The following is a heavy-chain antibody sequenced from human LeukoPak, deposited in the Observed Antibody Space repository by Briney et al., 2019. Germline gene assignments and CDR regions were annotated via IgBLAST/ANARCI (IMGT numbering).Heavy chain of an antibody. CDR1: GYSFTTYW. CDR2: IYPDDSDT. Sequence: GESLKISCKTSGYSFTTYWIGWVRQMPGTGLEWVGAIYPDDSDTRYSPSFQGQVVISADRSISTAYLQWSSLKASDTAMYYCARRDYGGKHFDYWGQGTLVTVSS. CDR3: ARRDYGGKHFDY. V-gene: IGHV5-51*01. J-gene: IGHJ4*02. D-gene: IGHD4-23*01.